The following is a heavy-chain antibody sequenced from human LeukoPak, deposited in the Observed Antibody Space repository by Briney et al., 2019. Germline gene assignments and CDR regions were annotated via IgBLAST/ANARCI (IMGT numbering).Heavy chain of an antibody. D-gene: IGHD3-22*01. Sequence: SGTLSLTCTVSGGSISDYYWTWIRQPAGQGLEWIGRIKTSGNTKYNPSLNSRVTMSVDTSKNQFSLKLNSVTAADTAVYYCARLLLTSSYYDRLWTFDYWGQGSLVTVSS. CDR1: GGSISDYY. CDR3: ARLLLTSSYYDRLWTFDY. J-gene: IGHJ4*02. CDR2: IKTSGNT. V-gene: IGHV4-4*07.